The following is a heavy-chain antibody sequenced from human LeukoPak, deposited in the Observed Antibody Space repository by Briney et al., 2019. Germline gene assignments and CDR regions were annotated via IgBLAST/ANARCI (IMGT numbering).Heavy chain of an antibody. J-gene: IGHJ5*02. CDR1: GGSISSGNYY. V-gene: IGHV4-30-4*01. Sequence: SETLSLTCTVSGGSISSGNYYWNWIRQPPGKGLECIGYIHYSGSTYYNPSLKSRVTISVDTSKNQFSLKLSSVTAADTAVYYCVRGRGTAVTTGNWFDPWGHGTLVTVSS. CDR3: VRGRGTAVTTGNWFDP. CDR2: IHYSGST. D-gene: IGHD4-17*01.